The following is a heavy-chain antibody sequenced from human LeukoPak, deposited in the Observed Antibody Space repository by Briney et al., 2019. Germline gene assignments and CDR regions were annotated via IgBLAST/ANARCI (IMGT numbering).Heavy chain of an antibody. V-gene: IGHV3-23*01. J-gene: IGHJ4*02. D-gene: IGHD3-22*01. CDR1: GFTFSSYA. CDR2: ISGSGGST. Sequence: GGSLRLSCAASGFTFSSYAMSWVRQAPGKGLEWVSAISGSGGSTYYADSVKGRFTISRDNSKNTLYLQMNSLRAEDTAVYYCAKDAGVITTIVVVVTYFDYWGQGTLVTVSS. CDR3: AKDAGVITTIVVVVTYFDY.